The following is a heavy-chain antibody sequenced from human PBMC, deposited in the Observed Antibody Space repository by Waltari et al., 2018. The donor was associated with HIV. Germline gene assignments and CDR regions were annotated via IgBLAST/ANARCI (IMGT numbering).Heavy chain of an antibody. J-gene: IGHJ4*02. V-gene: IGHV2-5*02. CDR1: GFSLSARGVS. CDR3: AHRRVIVSSWGFDS. CDR2: IYGDGDI. Sequence: QITLKESGPTLVNPTQTLTLTCTFSGFSLSARGVSVGWIRQPPGKALEWVALIYGDGDIRYSPSLRSRLTVTKDTSKNQVVLKLTKVDPVDTATYYCAHRRVIVSSWGFDSWGQGTLVTVSS. D-gene: IGHD3-16*01.